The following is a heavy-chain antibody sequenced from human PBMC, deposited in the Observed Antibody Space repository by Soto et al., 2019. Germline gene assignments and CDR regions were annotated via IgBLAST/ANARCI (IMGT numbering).Heavy chain of an antibody. D-gene: IGHD3-3*01. CDR2: INSDGSSL. V-gene: IGHV3-74*01. CDR1: GFIFSTYW. Sequence: EVQLVESGGGLVQPGGYLRLSCAASGFIFSTYWMHWVRQAPGKGLVWVSRINSDGSSLSNADSVKGRFTISRDNAKNTLYLQMNSLRAEDTAVYYCASQSGFGSPLGFDPWGQGTLVTVPS. J-gene: IGHJ5*02. CDR3: ASQSGFGSPLGFDP.